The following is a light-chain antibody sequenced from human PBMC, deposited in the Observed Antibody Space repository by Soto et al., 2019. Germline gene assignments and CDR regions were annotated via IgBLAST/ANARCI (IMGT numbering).Light chain of an antibody. Sequence: QSALAQPASVYGSPEQSVTISCTGTSSDVGPYNLVSWYQQHPGKAPKLIIYEVTERPSGVSNRFSGSKFGNTASLTISGLLPEDEADYYCCSYGGSSALPYVFGTGTKLNVL. V-gene: IGLV2-23*02. CDR2: EVT. CDR3: CSYGGSSALPYV. CDR1: SSDVGPYNL. J-gene: IGLJ1*01.